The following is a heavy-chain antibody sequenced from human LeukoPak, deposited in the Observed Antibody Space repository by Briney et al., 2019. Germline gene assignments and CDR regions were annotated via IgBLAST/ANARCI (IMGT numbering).Heavy chain of an antibody. CDR1: GFTFSNYW. CDR2: IKQDGSEK. D-gene: IGHD3-10*01. J-gene: IGHJ4*02. V-gene: IGHV3-7*01. CDR3: AGRQVRGISD. Sequence: PGGSLRLSCAASGFTFSNYWMGWVRQAPGKGLEWVANIKQDGSEKYYVDSVKGRFTISRDNAKNSLYLQMNSLRAEDTGVYYCAGRQVRGISDWGQGTLVTVSS.